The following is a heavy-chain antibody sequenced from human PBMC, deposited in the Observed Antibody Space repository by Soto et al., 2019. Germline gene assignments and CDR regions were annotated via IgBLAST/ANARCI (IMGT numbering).Heavy chain of an antibody. J-gene: IGHJ4*02. V-gene: IGHV4-39*01. CDR3: ARLYFSMPDS. CDR2: IYYSGST. D-gene: IGHD2-2*01. CDR1: GGSISSSSYY. Sequence: SETLSLTCTVSGGSISSSSYYWGWIRQPPGKGLEWIGSIYYSGSTYYNPSLKNRVTISVDTSKNQFSLKLRSVTAADTAVYYCARLYFSMPDSWGQGTLVTVSS.